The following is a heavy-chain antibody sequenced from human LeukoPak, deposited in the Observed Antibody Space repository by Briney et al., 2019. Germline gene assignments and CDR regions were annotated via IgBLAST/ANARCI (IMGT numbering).Heavy chain of an antibody. J-gene: IGHJ4*02. CDR3: VKDFLHGPHIEPVGSVGPFDY. CDR1: GFTFSSYA. Sequence: GGSLRLSCATSGFTFSSYAMSWVRQAPGKGLEWVSGLHADSGMTYYADSVKGRFTISRDNSKNTLCFQMNSLRAEDTAVYYCVKDFLHGPHIEPVGSVGPFDYWGQGTLVTVSS. V-gene: IGHV3-23*01. CDR2: LHADSGMT. D-gene: IGHD2-2*01.